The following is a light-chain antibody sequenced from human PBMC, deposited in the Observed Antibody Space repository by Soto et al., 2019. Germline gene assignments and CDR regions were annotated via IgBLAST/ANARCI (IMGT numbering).Light chain of an antibody. CDR2: DVS. CDR3: CSYAGSYTLV. Sequence: QSALTQPRSVSGSPGQSVTISCTGTSSDVGGYNYVSWYQQHPGKAPKLMIYDVSNRPSGVPDRFSGSKSANTASLTISGLQAEDEADYYCCSYAGSYTLVFGGGTKLTVL. J-gene: IGLJ2*01. CDR1: SSDVGGYNY. V-gene: IGLV2-11*01.